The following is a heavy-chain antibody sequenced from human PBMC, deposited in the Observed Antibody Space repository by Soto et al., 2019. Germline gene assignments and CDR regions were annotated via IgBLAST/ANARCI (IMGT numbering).Heavy chain of an antibody. J-gene: IGHJ4*02. CDR1: GFTFSSYA. CDR3: ARDFFRADFWSGYYDY. V-gene: IGHV3-30-3*01. D-gene: IGHD3-3*01. CDR2: ISYDGSNK. Sequence: PGGSLRLSCAASGFTFSSYAMHWVPQAPGKGLEWVAVISYDGSNKYYADSVKGRFTISRDNSKNTLYLQMNSLRAEDTAVYYCARDFFRADFWSGYYDYWGQGTLVTVSS.